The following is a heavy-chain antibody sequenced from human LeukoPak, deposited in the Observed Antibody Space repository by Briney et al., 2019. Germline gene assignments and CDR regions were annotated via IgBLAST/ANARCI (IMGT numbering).Heavy chain of an antibody. CDR3: ARDVALMVTWTIDY. CDR2: ISSTSAFI. Sequence: GGSLRLSCAASGFTFSSYEMNWVRQAPGKGLEWVSSISSTSAFIYYTDSVKGRFTISRDNAKNSLYLQMDSLRAEDTAIYYCARDVALMVTWTIDYWGQGTLVTVSS. D-gene: IGHD2-8*01. J-gene: IGHJ4*02. CDR1: GFTFSSYE. V-gene: IGHV3-21*01.